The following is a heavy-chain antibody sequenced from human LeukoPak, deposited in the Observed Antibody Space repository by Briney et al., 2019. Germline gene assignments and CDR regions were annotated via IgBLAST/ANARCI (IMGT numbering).Heavy chain of an antibody. J-gene: IGHJ4*02. CDR3: ARVSSSSWFGPFDY. D-gene: IGHD6-13*01. CDR1: GGSLNRYY. Sequence: SETLSLTCTVSGGSLNRYYWTWIRQPPGKGLEWIGYMHYSGNTNYNTSLKSRVTISVDTSKSQFSLKLSAVTAADTAVYYCARVSSSSWFGPFDYWGQGTLATVSS. V-gene: IGHV4-59*01. CDR2: MHYSGNT.